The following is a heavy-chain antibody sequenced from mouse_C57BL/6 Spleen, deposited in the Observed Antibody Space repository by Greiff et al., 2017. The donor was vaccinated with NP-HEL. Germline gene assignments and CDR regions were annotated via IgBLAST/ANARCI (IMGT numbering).Heavy chain of an antibody. CDR1: GFTFSDYG. D-gene: IGHD1-1*01. J-gene: IGHJ3*01. V-gene: IGHV5-17*01. CDR3: ARDEVLRGIAY. Sequence: EVKLVESGGGLVKPGGSLKLSCAASGFTFSDYGMHWVRQAPEKGLEWVAYISSGSSTTYYADTVKGRFTISRDNAKNTLFLQMTSLRSEDTAMYYCARDEVLRGIAYWGQGTLVTVSA. CDR2: ISSGSSTT.